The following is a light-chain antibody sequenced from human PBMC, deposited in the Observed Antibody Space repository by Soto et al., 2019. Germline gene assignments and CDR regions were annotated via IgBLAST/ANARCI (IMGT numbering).Light chain of an antibody. CDR3: QQYVTSSPRT. CDR1: HTISSSY. V-gene: IGKV3-20*01. CDR2: GIS. J-gene: IGKJ1*01. Sequence: EIGLTQSPGTLSLSPGERATLSCRASHTISSSYLAWYQQKPGQAPRLLMYGISRRATGIPDRFSGSWSGTDFTLTITRLEPEDFAVYYCQQYVTSSPRTFGQGTKVEIK.